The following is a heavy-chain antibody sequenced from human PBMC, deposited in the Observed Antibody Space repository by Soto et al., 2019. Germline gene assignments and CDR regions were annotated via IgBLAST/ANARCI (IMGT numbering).Heavy chain of an antibody. D-gene: IGHD3-10*01. J-gene: IGHJ4*02. CDR3: AKGAEWFGAKLGGFDY. Sequence: EVQLLESGGGLVQPGGSLRLSCAASGFTFSSYAMSWVRQAPGKGLEWVSAISGSGGSTYYADSVKGRFTISRDNSKNTLYLQMNSLRAEDTAVYYCAKGAEWFGAKLGGFDYWGQGTLVTVSS. CDR1: GFTFSSYA. CDR2: ISGSGGST. V-gene: IGHV3-23*01.